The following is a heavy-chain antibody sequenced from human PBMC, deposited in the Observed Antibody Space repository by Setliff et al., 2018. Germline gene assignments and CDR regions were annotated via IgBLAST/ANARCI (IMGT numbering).Heavy chain of an antibody. CDR3: ARHVGSRGRGYNYYYYYMDV. V-gene: IGHV4-59*04. D-gene: IGHD3-10*01. CDR2: VHPRGST. CDR1: NGSINYYY. Sequence: SETLSLTCTVSNGSINYYYWTWIRQPPGQSLEWIGNVHPRGSTSYNPSLKSRITMSVDTSRNQFSLKLSSVTAADTAVYYCARHVGSRGRGYNYYYYYMDVWGKGTTVTVSS. J-gene: IGHJ6*03.